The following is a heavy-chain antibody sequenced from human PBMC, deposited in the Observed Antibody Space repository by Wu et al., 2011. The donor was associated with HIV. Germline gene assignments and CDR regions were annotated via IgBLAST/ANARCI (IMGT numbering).Heavy chain of an antibody. CDR2: IILIFGTA. J-gene: IGHJ3*02. Sequence: QVQLVQSGAEVKKPGSSVKVSCKASGDTFSTYGINWVRQAPGQGLEWLGRIILIFGTANYAQKFQGRVTITADESTSTAYMELSGLRSEDTAVYYCARDLEYSTNWGAFDIWGQGTMVTVSS. CDR3: ARDLEYSTNWGAFDI. CDR1: GDTFSTYG. V-gene: IGHV1-69*15. D-gene: IGHD6-13*01.